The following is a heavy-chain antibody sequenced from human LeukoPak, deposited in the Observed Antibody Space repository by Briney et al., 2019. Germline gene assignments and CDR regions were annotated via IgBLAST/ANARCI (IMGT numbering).Heavy chain of an antibody. Sequence: GASVKVSCKASGYTFTSYDINWVRQATGQGLEWMGWMNPNSGNTGYAQKFQGRVTITRNTSISTAYMELSSLRSGDTAVYYCARAVLETRSGWHWMTELIYYYYYMDVWGKGTTVTVSS. V-gene: IGHV1-8*03. J-gene: IGHJ6*03. D-gene: IGHD6-19*01. CDR2: MNPNSGNT. CDR1: GYTFTSYD. CDR3: ARAVLETRSGWHWMTELIYYYYYMDV.